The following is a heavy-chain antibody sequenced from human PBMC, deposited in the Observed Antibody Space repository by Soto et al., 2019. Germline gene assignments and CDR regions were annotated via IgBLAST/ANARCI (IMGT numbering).Heavy chain of an antibody. CDR3: ARAYSTSWTYYFDY. CDR2: INSDGST. CDR1: GGSLFGDY. D-gene: IGHD6-13*01. Sequence: PSETLSLTCTVSGGSLFGDYCTWIRQPAGGGLEWIGRINSDGSTNYEPSLKSRVTISVDTSKKQFSLKLSSVTAADTAVYYCARAYSTSWTYYFDYRGQGTLVTVSS. J-gene: IGHJ4*02. V-gene: IGHV4-4*07.